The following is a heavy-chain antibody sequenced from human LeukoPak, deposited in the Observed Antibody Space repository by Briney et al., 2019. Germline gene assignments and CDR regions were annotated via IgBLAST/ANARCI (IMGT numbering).Heavy chain of an antibody. CDR2: IYYSGST. CDR3: ARGHSSGWARY. CDR1: GGSISSYY. J-gene: IGHJ4*02. D-gene: IGHD6-19*01. V-gene: IGHV4-59*12. Sequence: PSETLSLTCSVSGGSISSYYWSWIRQPPGKGLEWIGSIYYSGSTYYNPSLKSRVTISVDTSKNQFSLKLSSVTAADTAVYYCARGHSSGWARYWGQGTLVTVSS.